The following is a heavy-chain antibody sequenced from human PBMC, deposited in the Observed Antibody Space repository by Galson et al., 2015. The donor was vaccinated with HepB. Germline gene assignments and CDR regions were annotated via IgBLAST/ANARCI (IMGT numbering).Heavy chain of an antibody. J-gene: IGHJ4*02. Sequence: SLRLSCAASGFTFSTYWMSWVRQAPGKGLEWVANIKEDESEKYYADSVKGRFTISRDNAKNSLYLQMNSLRAEDTAVYYCARVNPDYDILSGYYLPHFDYWGQGTLVTVSS. D-gene: IGHD3-9*01. CDR2: IKEDESEK. CDR3: ARVNPDYDILSGYYLPHFDY. CDR1: GFTFSTYW. V-gene: IGHV3-7*03.